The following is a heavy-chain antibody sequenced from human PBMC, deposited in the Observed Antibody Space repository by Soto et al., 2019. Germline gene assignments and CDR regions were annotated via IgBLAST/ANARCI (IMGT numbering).Heavy chain of an antibody. CDR1: GYTFSNSA. V-gene: IGHV1-3*01. Sequence: QVQLVQSGAEVKKPGASVKVSCKASGYTFSNSAIHWVRQAPGQSLEWMGWINGGNGNTKYSQKFQGRVTISRDTSASTADMELSSLTSEDTAIYCCAREGPWRVLGYWGQGTLVTVSS. CDR3: AREGPWRVLGY. D-gene: IGHD6-19*01. J-gene: IGHJ4*02. CDR2: INGGNGNT.